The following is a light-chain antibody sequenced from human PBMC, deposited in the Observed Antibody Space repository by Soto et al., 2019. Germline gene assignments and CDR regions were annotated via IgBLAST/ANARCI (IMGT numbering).Light chain of an antibody. CDR2: DAS. CDR1: QSISSW. V-gene: IGKV1-5*01. CDR3: QQYYTTPAIT. J-gene: IGKJ5*01. Sequence: GDRVTITCRASQSISSWLAWYQQKPGKAPDLLISDASRLESGVPSRFSGGGSGTEFTPTISDLQAEDVAVYYCQQYYTTPAITFGQGTRLEIK.